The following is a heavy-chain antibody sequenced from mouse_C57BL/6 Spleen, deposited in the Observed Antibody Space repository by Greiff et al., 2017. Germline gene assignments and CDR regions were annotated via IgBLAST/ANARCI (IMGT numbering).Heavy chain of an antibody. V-gene: IGHV1-39*01. CDR2: INPNYGTT. J-gene: IGHJ2*01. CDR1: GYSFTDYN. D-gene: IGHD1-1*01. Sequence: VHVKQSGPELVKPGASVKLSCKASGYSFTDYNMNWVKQSNGKSLEWIGVINPNYGTTSYNQKFKGKATLTVDQSSSTAYMQLNSLTAEDSAVYYCARGEGITTVVDFDYWGQGTTLTVSS. CDR3: ARGEGITTVVDFDY.